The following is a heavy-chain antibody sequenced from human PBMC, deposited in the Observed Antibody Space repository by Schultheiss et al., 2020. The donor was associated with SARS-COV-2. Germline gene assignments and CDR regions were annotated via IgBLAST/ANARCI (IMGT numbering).Heavy chain of an antibody. CDR3: ARGSRAVADPQNFDY. J-gene: IGHJ4*02. D-gene: IGHD6-19*01. CDR2: IYPGDSDT. CDR1: GYSFTSYW. Sequence: GESLKISCKGSGYSFTSYWIGWVRQMPGKGLEWMGIIYPGDSDTRYSPSFQGQVTISADKSISTAYLQWSSLKASDTAMYYCARGSRAVADPQNFDYWGQGTLVTVSS. V-gene: IGHV5-51*01.